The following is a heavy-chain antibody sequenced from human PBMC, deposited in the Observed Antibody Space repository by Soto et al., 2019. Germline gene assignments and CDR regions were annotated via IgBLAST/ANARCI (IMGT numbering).Heavy chain of an antibody. J-gene: IGHJ6*02. Sequence: PSPTLSVTCSASSDYMNSGGYCWSWINQHPGKGLEWIGYIYSNGDTYYNPSLKSRVTISVDTSKNQFSLNLTSVTAADTAVYYCARRGGSSSGYYYYAMDVWGQGTTVTVS. V-gene: IGHV4-31*03. CDR2: IYSNGDT. CDR3: ARRGGSSSGYYYYAMDV. CDR1: SDYMNSGGYC. D-gene: IGHD6-6*01.